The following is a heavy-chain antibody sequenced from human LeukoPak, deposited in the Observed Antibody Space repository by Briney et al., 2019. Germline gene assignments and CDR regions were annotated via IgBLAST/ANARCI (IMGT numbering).Heavy chain of an antibody. Sequence: PGRSLRLSCAASGFTFRSFVMHWVRQAPGKGLEWVAAISYEDGSNKYYADSVKGRFTISRDNSKNTLHLQMNSLRAEDTAVYYCGKIDRGVIDFWGQGTLVTVSS. CDR1: GFTFRSFV. CDR3: GKIDRGVIDF. CDR2: ISYEDGSNK. J-gene: IGHJ4*02. V-gene: IGHV3-30*04. D-gene: IGHD3-10*01.